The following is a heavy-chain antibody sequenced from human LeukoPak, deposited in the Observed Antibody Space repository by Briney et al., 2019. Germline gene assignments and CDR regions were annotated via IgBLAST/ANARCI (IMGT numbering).Heavy chain of an antibody. CDR3: ARLIPPYCSSTSCRGDYYYGMDV. CDR2: IYYNGNT. Sequence: SETLSLTCSVSGGSISSTSYYWGWIRQAPGEGLEWIGSIYYNGNTYHNPSFKSRVTIFEDMSKNQFSLKLSSVTAADTAVYYCARLIPPYCSSTSCRGDYYYGMDVWGQGTTVTVSS. V-gene: IGHV4-39*01. CDR1: GGSISSTSYY. J-gene: IGHJ6*02. D-gene: IGHD2-2*01.